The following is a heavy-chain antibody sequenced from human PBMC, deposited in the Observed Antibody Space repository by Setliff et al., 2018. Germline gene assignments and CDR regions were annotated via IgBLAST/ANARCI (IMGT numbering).Heavy chain of an antibody. CDR2: IQNSGGI. V-gene: IGHV4-4*08. Sequence: SETLSLTCGVSGISISSYYWSWIRQAPGKGLESLGYIQNSGGINYNPSLKSRVTISVDTSKNQFSLKLSSVTAADTAVYYCARDAKDDFWSGYLDYYGMDVWGQGTTVPSP. CDR3: ARDAKDDFWSGYLDYYGMDV. J-gene: IGHJ6*02. CDR1: GISISSYY. D-gene: IGHD3-3*01.